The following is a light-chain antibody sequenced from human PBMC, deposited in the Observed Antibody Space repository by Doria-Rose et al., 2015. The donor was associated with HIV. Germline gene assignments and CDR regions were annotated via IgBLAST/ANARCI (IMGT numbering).Light chain of an antibody. CDR3: QQTYSSPPWT. CDR2: AAS. Sequence: LNWFPPEPGKAPKLLIYAASRFQSGVPSRFRGSGSGTDFTLTIGGLQPGDFATYYCQQTYSSPPWTFGQGTKVEMK. J-gene: IGKJ1*01. V-gene: IGKV1-39*01.